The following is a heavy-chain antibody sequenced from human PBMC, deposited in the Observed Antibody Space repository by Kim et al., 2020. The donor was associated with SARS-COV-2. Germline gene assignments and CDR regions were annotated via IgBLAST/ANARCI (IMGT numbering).Heavy chain of an antibody. CDR1: GYTFTSYA. CDR3: ARGILAYCGGDCYTHDP. D-gene: IGHD2-21*01. J-gene: IGHJ5*02. Sequence: ASVKVSCKASGYTFTSYAMHWVRQAPGQRLEWMGWINAGYGNTKYSQKFQGRVTITRDTSASTAYMELSSLRSEDTAVYYCARGILAYCGGDCYTHDPWGQGTMVTVSS. V-gene: IGHV1-3*01. CDR2: INAGYGNT.